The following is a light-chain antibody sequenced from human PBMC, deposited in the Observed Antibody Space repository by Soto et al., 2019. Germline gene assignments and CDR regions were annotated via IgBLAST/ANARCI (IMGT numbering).Light chain of an antibody. CDR3: CSYAGSSNWV. Sequence: QSALTQPASVSGSPGQSITISCTGTSSDVGNYNYVSWHQQYPGKAPKLMIYEDSKRPSGVSNRFSGSKSGNTASLTISGLQAEDEADYYCCSYAGSSNWVFGGGTKVTVL. CDR2: EDS. J-gene: IGLJ3*02. CDR1: SSDVGNYNY. V-gene: IGLV2-23*01.